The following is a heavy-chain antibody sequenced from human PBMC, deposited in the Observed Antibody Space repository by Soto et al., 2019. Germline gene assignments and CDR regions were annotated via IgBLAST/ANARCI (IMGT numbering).Heavy chain of an antibody. CDR2: ISGSGGST. CDR3: AKGQTRVAAAGFREVYYHYVMDV. J-gene: IGHJ6*02. D-gene: IGHD6-13*01. CDR1: GFTFSSYA. V-gene: IGHV3-23*01. Sequence: EVQLLESGGGLVQPGGSLRLSCAASGFTFSSYAMNWVRQAPGKGLEWVSVISGSGGSTYYADSVKGRFTISRDNSKNTLYLNMNSLGGGDTAVYYCAKGQTRVAAAGFREVYYHYVMDVWGQGTTVTVSS.